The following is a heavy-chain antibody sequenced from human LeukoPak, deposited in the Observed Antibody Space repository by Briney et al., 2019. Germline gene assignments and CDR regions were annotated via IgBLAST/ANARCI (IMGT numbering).Heavy chain of an antibody. Sequence: GASVKVSCKASGYTFTSYGISWVRQAPGQGLEWMGWINPNSGGTNYAQKFQGWVTMTRDASISTAYMGLSRLRSDDTAVYYCARDREEYSSSWYFDYWGQGTLVTVSS. CDR2: INPNSGGT. D-gene: IGHD6-13*01. CDR1: GYTFTSYG. J-gene: IGHJ4*02. CDR3: ARDREEYSSSWYFDY. V-gene: IGHV1-2*04.